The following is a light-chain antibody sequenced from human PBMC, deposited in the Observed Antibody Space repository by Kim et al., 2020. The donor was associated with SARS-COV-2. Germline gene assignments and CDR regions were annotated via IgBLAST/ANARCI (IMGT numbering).Light chain of an antibody. CDR2: SAF. V-gene: IGKV1-17*02. J-gene: IGKJ2*01. CDR1: EDIRKD. CDR3: LQHNRYPYT. Sequence: DIQMTQSPSSLSASANEDIRKDVDWFQQKPGKAPKRLIYSAFSLQSGVPVRFSGSGSGTEFTLTISHLQPEDFATYFCLQHNRYPYTFGQGTKLEIK.